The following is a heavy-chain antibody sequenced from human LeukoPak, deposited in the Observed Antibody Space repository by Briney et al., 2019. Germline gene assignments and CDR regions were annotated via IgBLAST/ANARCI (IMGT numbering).Heavy chain of an antibody. J-gene: IGHJ3*02. Sequence: GKSLRLSCAASGFTFSSYGMHWVRQAPGKGLEWVAVISSDGSNEDYADPVKGRFTISRDNSKNTLYLQMNSLRAEDTAVYYCAKDDGDGYNYDPFDIWGQGTVVTVSS. CDR2: ISSDGSNE. D-gene: IGHD5-24*01. CDR3: AKDDGDGYNYDPFDI. CDR1: GFTFSSYG. V-gene: IGHV3-30*18.